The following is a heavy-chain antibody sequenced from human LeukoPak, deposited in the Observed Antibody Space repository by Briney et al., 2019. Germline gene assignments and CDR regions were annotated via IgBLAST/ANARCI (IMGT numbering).Heavy chain of an antibody. CDR3: ARAPMVRGRLIDY. V-gene: IGHV4-34*01. D-gene: IGHD3-10*01. Sequence: SETLSLTCAVYGGSFSGYYWSWIRQPPGKGLEWIGEINHSGSTNYNPSLKSRVTISVDTSKNQFSLKLSSVTAADTAVYYCARAPMVRGRLIDYWGQGTLVTVSS. CDR1: GGSFSGYY. J-gene: IGHJ4*02. CDR2: INHSGST.